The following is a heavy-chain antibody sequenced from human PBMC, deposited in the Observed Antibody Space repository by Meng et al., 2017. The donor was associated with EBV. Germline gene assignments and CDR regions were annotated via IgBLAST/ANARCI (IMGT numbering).Heavy chain of an antibody. D-gene: IGHD3-10*01. V-gene: IGHV1-69*01. Sequence: VQLVQSGDEVKKPGCSVKVSCKNSGGTFRSEAISWVRQVPGQGLEWMGGLIPMSDAPHYAQKFQGRVTITADESTSTHYMDLSGLRSEDTAVYYCASESGRGFTPDYWGQGTLVTVSS. CDR3: ASESGRGFTPDY. J-gene: IGHJ4*02. CDR2: LIPMSDAP. CDR1: GGTFRSEA.